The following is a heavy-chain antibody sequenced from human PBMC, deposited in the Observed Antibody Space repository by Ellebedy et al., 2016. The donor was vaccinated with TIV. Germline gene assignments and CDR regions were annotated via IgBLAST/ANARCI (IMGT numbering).Heavy chain of an antibody. Sequence: GGSLRLSXAASGFTFSSYAMHWVRQAPGKGLEWVAVISYDGSNKYYADSVKGRFTISRDNSKNTLYLQMNSLRAEDTAVYYCARGPEDYYGSGSFDYWGQGTLVTVSS. CDR2: ISYDGSNK. D-gene: IGHD3-10*01. CDR3: ARGPEDYYGSGSFDY. CDR1: GFTFSSYA. V-gene: IGHV3-30-3*01. J-gene: IGHJ4*02.